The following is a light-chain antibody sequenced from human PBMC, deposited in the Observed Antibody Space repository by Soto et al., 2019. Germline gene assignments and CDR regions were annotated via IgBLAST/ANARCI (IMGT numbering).Light chain of an antibody. CDR3: QQGFSAPPWT. Sequence: DIQMTQSPSSLSASVGDRVTITCRSSQNINNYLNWYQQRPGKAPKVIIYDASSLQSGVPSRFSGSGSGTDCTLTISGLQPEDFATYYCQQGFSAPPWTFGQGTKVEI. J-gene: IGKJ1*01. CDR1: QNINNY. CDR2: DAS. V-gene: IGKV1-39*01.